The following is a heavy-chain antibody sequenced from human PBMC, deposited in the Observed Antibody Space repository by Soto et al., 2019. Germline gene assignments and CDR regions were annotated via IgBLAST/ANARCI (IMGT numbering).Heavy chain of an antibody. Sequence: ASVKVSCKASGYTFTSYAMHWVRQAPGQRLEWMGWINAGNGNTKYSQKFQGRVTITRDTSASTAYMELSSLRSEDTAVYYCARDLGSRNYDILTGYDYWGQGTLVTVS. V-gene: IGHV1-3*01. D-gene: IGHD3-9*01. CDR3: ARDLGSRNYDILTGYDY. J-gene: IGHJ4*02. CDR2: INAGNGNT. CDR1: GYTFTSYA.